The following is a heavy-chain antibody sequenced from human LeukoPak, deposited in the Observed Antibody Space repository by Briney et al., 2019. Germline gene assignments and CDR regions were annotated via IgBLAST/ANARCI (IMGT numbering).Heavy chain of an antibody. CDR2: INPTAGDT. D-gene: IGHD3-16*01. CDR3: ARGPDHGGFDH. Sequence: ASVKVSCKASGYIFTDYFIHWVRQAPGQGLEWMAWINPTAGDTSYAQKIQGRVTLARDTSISTVYMELSRLTCDDTAVYYCARGPDHGGFDHWGQGTLVIVSS. J-gene: IGHJ4*02. CDR1: GYIFTDYF. V-gene: IGHV1-2*02.